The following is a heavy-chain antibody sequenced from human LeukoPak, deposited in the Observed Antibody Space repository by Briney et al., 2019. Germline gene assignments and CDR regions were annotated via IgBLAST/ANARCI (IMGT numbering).Heavy chain of an antibody. CDR3: ARDDGRGVVTPY. D-gene: IGHD2-21*02. V-gene: IGHV4-38-2*02. CDR2: IYYSGRT. J-gene: IGHJ4*02. CDR1: GYSISSGYY. Sequence: SETLSLTCTVSGYSISSGYYWGWIRQPPGKGLEWIGSIYYSGRTFYNPSLKSRVTISVDTSSNQFSLKLNSVTAADTAVYYCARDDGRGVVTPYWGQGTLVTVSS.